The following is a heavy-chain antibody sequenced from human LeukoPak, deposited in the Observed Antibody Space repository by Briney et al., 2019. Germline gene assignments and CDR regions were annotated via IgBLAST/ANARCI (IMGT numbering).Heavy chain of an antibody. Sequence: GGSLRLSCAASGFTFSDFAMHWVRQTPGKGLEWVAVISSDSNHKYYTYSVKGRFTISRDNSKNTLYLEMNSLRAEDTAVYYCSRRFDCWGQGTLVTVSS. CDR2: ISSDSNHK. CDR1: GFTFSDFA. J-gene: IGHJ4*02. CDR3: SRRFDC. V-gene: IGHV3-30*04.